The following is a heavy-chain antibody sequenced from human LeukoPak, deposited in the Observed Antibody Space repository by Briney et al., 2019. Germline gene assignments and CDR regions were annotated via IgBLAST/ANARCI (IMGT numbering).Heavy chain of an antibody. D-gene: IGHD3-22*01. CDR1: GFTFDDYA. Sequence: GGSLRLSCAASGFTFDDYAMHWVRQAPGKGLEWVSGISWNSGSIGYADSVKGRFTISRDNAKNSLYLQMNSLRAEDTALYYCAKDMEYYDSSALSIWGQGTMVTVSS. CDR2: ISWNSGSI. V-gene: IGHV3-9*01. CDR3: AKDMEYYDSSALSI. J-gene: IGHJ3*02.